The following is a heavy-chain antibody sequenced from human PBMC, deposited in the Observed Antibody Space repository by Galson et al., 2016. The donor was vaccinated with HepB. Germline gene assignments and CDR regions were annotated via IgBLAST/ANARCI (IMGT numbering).Heavy chain of an antibody. Sequence: SVKVSCKASGYTFTSYYMHWVRQAPGQGLEWMGVINPSGGSTSYAQKFQGRVTMTRDTSTSTVYMELTGLTSEDTAVHFCARAPTMTGPYYFAFWGQGTLVTVSS. V-gene: IGHV1-46*01. CDR3: ARAPTMTGPYYFAF. J-gene: IGHJ4*02. CDR1: GYTFTSYY. CDR2: INPSGGST. D-gene: IGHD1-14*01.